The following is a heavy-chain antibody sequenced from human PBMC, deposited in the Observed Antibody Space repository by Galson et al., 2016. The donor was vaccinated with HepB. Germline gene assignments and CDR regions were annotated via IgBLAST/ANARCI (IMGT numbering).Heavy chain of an antibody. Sequence: SLRLSCAASGFTVNSYGVHWVRQTPGKRLEWMAVMSYDGSTKKHADSVKGRFTITRDNSKNTVHLQMNRLRPEDTASYYCAREVHSDDFWGGYILSYYGMDVWGQGTAVTVPS. CDR3: AREVHSDDFWGGYILSYYGMDV. V-gene: IGHV3-30*03. CDR1: GFTVNSYG. J-gene: IGHJ6*02. D-gene: IGHD3-3*01. CDR2: MSYDGSTK.